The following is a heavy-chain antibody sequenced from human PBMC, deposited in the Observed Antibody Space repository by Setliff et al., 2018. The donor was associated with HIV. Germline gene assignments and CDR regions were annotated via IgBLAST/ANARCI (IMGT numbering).Heavy chain of an antibody. V-gene: IGHV4-39*01. J-gene: IGHJ1*01. D-gene: IGHD2-21*02. Sequence: ETLSLTCSVSGGSISSDNYYWGWIRQAPGKGLEWIGSIYYSGTTYYNPSLRGRVTISVDRSRNQFSLTLNSVTAADTATYYCASRGIVVVTMSMPDEFFVHWGHGTLVTVSS. CDR2: IYYSGTT. CDR1: GGSISSDNYY. CDR3: ASRGIVVVTMSMPDEFFVH.